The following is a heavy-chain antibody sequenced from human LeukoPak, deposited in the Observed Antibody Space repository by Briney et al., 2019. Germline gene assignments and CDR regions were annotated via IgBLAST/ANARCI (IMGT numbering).Heavy chain of an antibody. CDR2: INPNSGGT. D-gene: IGHD6-13*01. V-gene: IGHV1-2*02. Sequence: GASVKVSCKASGYTFTGYYMHWVRQAPGQGLEWMGWINPNSGGTNYAQKFQGRVTMTRDTSISTAYMELSRLRSGDTAVYYCARGGRIAAAGTGQGAGYWGQGTLVTVSS. CDR1: GYTFTGYY. J-gene: IGHJ4*02. CDR3: ARGGRIAAAGTGQGAGY.